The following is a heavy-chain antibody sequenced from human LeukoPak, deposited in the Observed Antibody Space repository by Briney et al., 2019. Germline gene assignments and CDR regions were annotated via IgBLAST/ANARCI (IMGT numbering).Heavy chain of an antibody. CDR3: ARDKAYSNYVFDY. D-gene: IGHD4-11*01. CDR1: GFTVSSNY. V-gene: IGHV3-21*01. CDR2: ISSSSSYI. Sequence: GGSLRLSCAASGFTVSSNYMNWVRQAPGKGLEWVSSISSSSSYIYYADSVKGRFTISRDNAKNSLYLQMNSLRAEDTAVYYCARDKAYSNYVFDYWGQGTLVTVSS. J-gene: IGHJ4*02.